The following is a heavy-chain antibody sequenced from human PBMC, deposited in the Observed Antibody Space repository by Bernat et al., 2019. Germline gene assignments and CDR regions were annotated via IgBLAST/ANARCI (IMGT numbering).Heavy chain of an antibody. Sequence: QVHLVESGGGVVQPGRSLRLSCAASGFTFSGHAIHWVRQAPGKGLEWVAFISYDGGNKYYADSVKGRFTMSRDNSKNTLYLQMSSLTVADTAVYYCAREISEIGYYFDYWGQGTLVTVSS. CDR3: AREISEIGYYFDY. D-gene: IGHD5-12*01. CDR2: ISYDGGNK. J-gene: IGHJ4*02. V-gene: IGHV3-30-3*01. CDR1: GFTFSGHA.